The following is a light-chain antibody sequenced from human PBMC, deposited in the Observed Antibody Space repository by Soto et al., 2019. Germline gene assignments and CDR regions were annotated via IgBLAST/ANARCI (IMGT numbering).Light chain of an antibody. CDR1: QGITGW. Sequence: DIQMTQSPSSVSASVGDRVTITCRASQGITGWLAWYQQKPGKAPKLLIYAASRLQSGVPARFSGSGSGTDFTLTISSQLPEDFATYYCQQANSFPWTFGQGTTVEIK. CDR3: QQANSFPWT. J-gene: IGKJ1*01. CDR2: AAS. V-gene: IGKV1-12*01.